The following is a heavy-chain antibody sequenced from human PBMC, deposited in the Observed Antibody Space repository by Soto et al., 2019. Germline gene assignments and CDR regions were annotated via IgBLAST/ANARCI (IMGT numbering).Heavy chain of an antibody. CDR2: IYYSGST. D-gene: IGHD2-2*01. J-gene: IGHJ4*02. V-gene: IGHV4-30-4*01. CDR3: ARHLRNCSSTSRYFAHFDY. Sequence: PSETLSLTCTVSGGSISSGDYYWSWIRQPPGKGLEWIGYIYYSGSTYYNPSLKSRVTVSVDTSKNQFSLKLSSVTAADTAVYYCARHLRNCSSTSRYFAHFDYWGQGTLVTVSS. CDR1: GGSISSGDYY.